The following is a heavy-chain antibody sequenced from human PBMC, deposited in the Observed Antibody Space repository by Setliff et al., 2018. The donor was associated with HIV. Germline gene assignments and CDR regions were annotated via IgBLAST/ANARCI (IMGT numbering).Heavy chain of an antibody. CDR3: ARSKTFYDFWGGYYTHGAFKI. Sequence: SETLSLTCSVSGGSMSSYYWNWIRQPAGKGLEWIGRIYTSGSTNYNPSLKSRVTISVDTSKNQFSLNLTSVTAADTAVYYCARSKTFYDFWGGYYTHGAFKIWGLGTMVTVSS. J-gene: IGHJ3*02. CDR2: IYTSGST. D-gene: IGHD3-3*01. V-gene: IGHV4-4*07. CDR1: GGSMSSYY.